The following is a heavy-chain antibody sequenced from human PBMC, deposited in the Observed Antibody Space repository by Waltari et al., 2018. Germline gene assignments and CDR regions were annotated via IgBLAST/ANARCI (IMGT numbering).Heavy chain of an antibody. D-gene: IGHD2-21*02. V-gene: IGHV3-33*01. CDR1: GFTFSSDG. CDR3: ARVSACGGDCLGYFQH. J-gene: IGHJ1*01. Sequence: QVQLVESGGGVVQPGRSLRLSCAASGFTFSSDGMHWVRQAPGKGLEWVAVIWYDGSNKYYADSVKGRFTISRDNSKNTLYLQMNSLRAEDTAVYYCARVSACGGDCLGYFQHWGQGTLVTVSS. CDR2: IWYDGSNK.